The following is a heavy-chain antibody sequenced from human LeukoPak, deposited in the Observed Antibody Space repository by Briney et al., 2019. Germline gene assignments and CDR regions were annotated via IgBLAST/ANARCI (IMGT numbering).Heavy chain of an antibody. CDR2: IYYSGST. Sequence: SETLSLTCTVSGGSISSYYWSWIRQPPGKGLEWIGYIYYSGSTNYNPSLKSRVTISVGTSKNQFSLKLSSVTAADTAVYYCASRNYDFWSGYSYWGQGTLVTVSS. V-gene: IGHV4-59*08. CDR3: ASRNYDFWSGYSY. CDR1: GGSISSYY. D-gene: IGHD3-3*01. J-gene: IGHJ4*02.